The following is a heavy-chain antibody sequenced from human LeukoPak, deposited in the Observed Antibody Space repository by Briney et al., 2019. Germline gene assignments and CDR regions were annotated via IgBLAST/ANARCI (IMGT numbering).Heavy chain of an antibody. V-gene: IGHV3-30*02. CDR3: AKEDGGYCSSTSCYASSY. CDR2: IRYDGSNK. D-gene: IGHD2-2*01. CDR1: GFTFSSYG. Sequence: GGSLRLSCAASGFTFSSYGTHWVRQAPGKGLEWVAFIRYDGSNKYYADSVKGRFTISRDNSKNTLYLQMNSLRAEDTAVYYCAKEDGGYCSSTSCYASSYWGQGTLVTVSS. J-gene: IGHJ4*02.